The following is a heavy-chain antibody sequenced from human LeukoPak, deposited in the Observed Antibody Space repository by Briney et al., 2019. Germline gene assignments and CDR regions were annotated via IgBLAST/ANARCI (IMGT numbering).Heavy chain of an antibody. Sequence: SATLSLTCTVSGGSISSYYWSWIRQPPGKGLEWIGYIYYSGSTNYNPSLKSRVTISVDTSKNQFSLKLSSVTAADTAVYYCARETYYYDSSGYWADYWGQGTLVTVSS. CDR3: ARETYYYDSSGYWADY. CDR1: GGSISSYY. D-gene: IGHD3-22*01. V-gene: IGHV4-59*01. J-gene: IGHJ4*02. CDR2: IYYSGST.